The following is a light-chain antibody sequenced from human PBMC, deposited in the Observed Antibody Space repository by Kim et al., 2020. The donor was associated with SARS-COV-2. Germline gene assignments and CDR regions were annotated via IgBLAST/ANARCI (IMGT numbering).Light chain of an antibody. Sequence: IVMTQSPATLSVSPGERATLSCRASQSVSSNLAWYQQKPGQAPRLLIYGASTRATGIPARFSGSGSGTEFTLTISSLQSEDFAVYYCQQYEGTFGQGTKLEI. CDR1: QSVSSN. J-gene: IGKJ2*02. CDR2: GAS. CDR3: QQYEGT. V-gene: IGKV3-15*01.